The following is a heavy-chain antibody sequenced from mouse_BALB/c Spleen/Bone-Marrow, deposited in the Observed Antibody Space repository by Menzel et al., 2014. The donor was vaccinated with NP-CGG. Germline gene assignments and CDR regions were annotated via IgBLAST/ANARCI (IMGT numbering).Heavy chain of an antibody. CDR1: GFSLTSYG. CDR2: IWAGGST. D-gene: IGHD2-3*01. V-gene: IGHV2-9*02. J-gene: IGHJ4*01. CDR3: ARDNGYYADYAMDY. Sequence: QVQLQQSGPGLVAPSQSLSIPCTVSGFSLTSYGVHWVRQPPGKGLEWLGVIWAGGSTNYNSALMSRLSISKDNSKSQVFLKMNSLQTDDTAMYYCARDNGYYADYAMDYWGQGTSVTVSS.